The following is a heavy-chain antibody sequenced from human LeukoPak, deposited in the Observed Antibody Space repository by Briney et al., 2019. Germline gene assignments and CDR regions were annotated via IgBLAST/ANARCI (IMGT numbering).Heavy chain of an antibody. Sequence: SVKVSCKASGFTFTSSAVQWVRQARGQRLELIGWIVVGSGNTNYAQKFQERVTITRDMSTSTAYMELSSLRSEDTAVYYCAAGGEVERQAEHRYYYYYGMDVWGQGTTVTVSS. CDR1: GFTFTSSA. V-gene: IGHV1-58*01. J-gene: IGHJ6*02. D-gene: IGHD1-14*01. CDR2: IVVGSGNT. CDR3: AAGGEVERQAEHRYYYYYGMDV.